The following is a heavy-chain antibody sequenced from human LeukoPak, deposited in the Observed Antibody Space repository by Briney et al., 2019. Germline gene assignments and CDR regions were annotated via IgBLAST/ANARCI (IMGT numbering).Heavy chain of an antibody. CDR3: TTGYDFWSGEFFDY. CDR1: VFTFSNAW. J-gene: IGHJ4*02. Sequence: GGSLRLSCAASVFTFSNAWMSWVRQAPGKGLEWVGRIKSKTDGGTTDYAAPVKGRFTISRDDSKNTLYLQMNSLKTEDTAVYYCTTGYDFWSGEFFDYWGQGTLVTVSS. D-gene: IGHD3-3*01. V-gene: IGHV3-15*01. CDR2: IKSKTDGGTT.